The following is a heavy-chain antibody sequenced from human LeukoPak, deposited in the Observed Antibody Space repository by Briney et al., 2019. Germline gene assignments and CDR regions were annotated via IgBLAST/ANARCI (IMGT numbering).Heavy chain of an antibody. V-gene: IGHV3-23*01. D-gene: IGHD3-10*01. J-gene: IGHJ6*02. Sequence: GGSLRLSCEASGFTFSAYAMTWVRQAPGKGLEWVSSIGSDNKPHYSESVKGRFAISRDNSKNTLYLQMNSLRAEDTAVYYCAKDLGLRAYHYYGMDVWGQGTTVTVSS. CDR2: IGSDNKP. CDR1: GFTFSAYA. CDR3: AKDLGLRAYHYYGMDV.